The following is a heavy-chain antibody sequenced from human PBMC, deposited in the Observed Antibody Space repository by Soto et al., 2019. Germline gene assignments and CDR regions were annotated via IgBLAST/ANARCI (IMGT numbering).Heavy chain of an antibody. J-gene: IGHJ5*02. D-gene: IGHD1-26*01. Sequence: QITLKESGPTLVKPTQTLTLTCTFSGFSLSTIAVGVGWIRQPPGKALEWLAFIYWDDDKSYSPSLKSRLTITKDTSKNQVVLRMTNMDPVDTATYYSAHSRYNGPPFDPWGQGTLVTVSS. CDR3: AHSRYNGPPFDP. CDR2: IYWDDDK. CDR1: GFSLSTIAVG. V-gene: IGHV2-5*02.